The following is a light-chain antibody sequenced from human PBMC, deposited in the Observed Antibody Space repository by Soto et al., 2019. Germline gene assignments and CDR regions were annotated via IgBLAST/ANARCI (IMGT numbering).Light chain of an antibody. V-gene: IGKV2-28*01. CDR3: MQALQTWT. J-gene: IGKJ1*01. CDR2: LGS. Sequence: DIVMTQSPLSLPVTPGEPASISCRSSQSLLHSNGYNYLDWYLQKPGQSPQLLIYLGSNRASGVPDRFSGSESGTDFTLKSSRVEAEDVGVYYCMQALQTWTFGQGTKVEIK. CDR1: QSLLHSNGYNY.